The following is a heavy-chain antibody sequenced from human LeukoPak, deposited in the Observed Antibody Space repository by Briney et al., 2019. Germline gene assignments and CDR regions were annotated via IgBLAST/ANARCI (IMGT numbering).Heavy chain of an antibody. V-gene: IGHV1-46*01. D-gene: IGHD4-23*01. Sequence: SXYTFTSYYXXXXRQAPGQGLEWMGIINPSGGSTSYAQKFQGRVTMTRDTSTSTVYMELSSLRSEDTAVYYCARDRNGGLGYWGQGTLVTVSS. CDR1: XYTFTSYY. CDR2: INPSGGST. J-gene: IGHJ4*02. CDR3: ARDRNGGLGY.